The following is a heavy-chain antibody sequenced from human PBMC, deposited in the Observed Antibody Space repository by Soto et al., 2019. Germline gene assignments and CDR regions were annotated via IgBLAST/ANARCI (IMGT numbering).Heavy chain of an antibody. CDR1: GGSFSGYY. CDR2: INHSGST. CDR3: ARNYDILTGYSNTPYYYYYGMDV. Sequence: PSETLSLTCAVYGGSFSGYYWSRIRQPPGKGLEWIGEINHSGSTNYNPSLKSRVTISVDTSKNQFSLKLSSVTAADTAVYYCARNYDILTGYSNTPYYYYYGMDVWGQGTTVTVSS. J-gene: IGHJ6*02. D-gene: IGHD3-9*01. V-gene: IGHV4-34*01.